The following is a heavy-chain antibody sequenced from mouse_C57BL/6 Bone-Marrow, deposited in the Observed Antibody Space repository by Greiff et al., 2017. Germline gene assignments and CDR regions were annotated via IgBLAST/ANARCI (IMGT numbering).Heavy chain of an antibody. CDR2: IRNKANGYTT. CDR1: GFTFTDYY. J-gene: IGHJ3*01. D-gene: IGHD1-1*01. Sequence: EVHLVESGGGLVQPGGSLSLSCAASGFTFTDYYMSWVRQPPGTALEWLGFIRNKANGYTTEYTASVKGRFTISRDNSQSILYHQMNALRTEDSATYYCARSPYYYGSMWFADWGQGTLVTVSA. CDR3: ARSPYYYGSMWFAD. V-gene: IGHV7-3*01.